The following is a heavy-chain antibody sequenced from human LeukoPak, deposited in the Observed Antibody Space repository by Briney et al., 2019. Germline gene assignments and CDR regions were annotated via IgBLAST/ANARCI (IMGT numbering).Heavy chain of an antibody. CDR2: INSDGYSI. V-gene: IGHV3-74*01. Sequence: PGGSLRLSCAASGFTFSSYWMHWVRQAPGKGPVWLARINSDGYSISYADSVKGRFTISRDNARNSLYLQMNSLRAEDTAVYYCARDPYSGNYGDYYYYYMDVWGKGTTVTISS. D-gene: IGHD1-26*01. J-gene: IGHJ6*03. CDR1: GFTFSSYW. CDR3: ARDPYSGNYGDYYYYYMDV.